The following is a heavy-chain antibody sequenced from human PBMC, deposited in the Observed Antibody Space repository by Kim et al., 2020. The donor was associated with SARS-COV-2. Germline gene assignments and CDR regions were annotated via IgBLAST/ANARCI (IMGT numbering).Heavy chain of an antibody. CDR2: IWHDGNNK. D-gene: IGHD6-13*01. CDR3: ARDNAAAGNWYFVL. V-gene: IGHV3-33*01. J-gene: IGHJ2*01. CDR1: GFPFSTHG. Sequence: GGSLRLSCTTSGFPFSTHGMHWVRQAPGKGLESVAVIWHDGNNKPSADLAKGHSTISSDNAKNTVSPQMNSLRADATVIYYCARDNAAAGNWYFVLWGRGTLVTVPA.